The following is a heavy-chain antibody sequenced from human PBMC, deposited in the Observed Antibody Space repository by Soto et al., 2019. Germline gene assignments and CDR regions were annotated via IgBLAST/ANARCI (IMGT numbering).Heavy chain of an antibody. CDR3: ARALSSAAGLYFDF. CDR1: GGSISSYY. D-gene: IGHD6-13*01. J-gene: IGHJ4*02. V-gene: IGHV4-4*07. CDR2: IHTTDGT. Sequence: QVQLQESGPGLVKPSETLSLTCTVSGGSISSYYWSWIRQPAGKGMEWIGRIHTTDGTNYNPSLKSRVTMSIDMSNNQFSLKLSSLTAADTAVYYCARALSSAAGLYFDFWGQGTLVTVSS.